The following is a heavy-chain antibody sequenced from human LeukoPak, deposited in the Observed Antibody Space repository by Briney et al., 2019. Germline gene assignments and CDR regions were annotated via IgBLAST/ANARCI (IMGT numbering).Heavy chain of an antibody. J-gene: IGHJ5*02. D-gene: IGHD3-22*01. CDR3: AKGSSGYFVDL. V-gene: IGHV3-23*01. CDR1: GFIFNNYG. Sequence: GGSLRLSCAASGFIFNNYGLIWVRQAPGKGLEWVSAISNDGGGTNYADFVKGRFTISRGNSKNTLFLQMNSLRAEDTALYYCAKGSSGYFVDLWGQGTLVTVSS. CDR2: ISNDGGGT.